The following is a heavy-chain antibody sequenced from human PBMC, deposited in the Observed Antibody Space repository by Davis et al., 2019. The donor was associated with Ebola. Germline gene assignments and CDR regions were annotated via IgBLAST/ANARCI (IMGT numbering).Heavy chain of an antibody. CDR3: ARASKYSSSSGYNDDGMDV. Sequence: SETLSLTCAVYGGSFSGYYWSWIRQLPGKGLEWIGEINHSGSTNYNPSLKSRVTISVDTPKNQFSLKLSSVTAADTAVYYCARASKYSSSSGYNDDGMDVWGHGTTVTVSS. D-gene: IGHD6-6*01. V-gene: IGHV4-34*01. CDR1: GGSFSGYY. CDR2: INHSGST. J-gene: IGHJ6*02.